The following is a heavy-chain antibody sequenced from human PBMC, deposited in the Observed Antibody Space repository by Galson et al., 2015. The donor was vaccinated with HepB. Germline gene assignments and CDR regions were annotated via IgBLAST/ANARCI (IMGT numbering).Heavy chain of an antibody. Sequence: SVKVSCKASGHTFTSYDINWVRQATGQGLEWMGWMNPNSGNTGYAQKFQGRVTMTRNTSISTAYMELSSLRSEDTAVYYCARGLVRITIFGVARQGMDVWGQGTTVTVSS. D-gene: IGHD3-3*01. V-gene: IGHV1-8*01. CDR3: ARGLVRITIFGVARQGMDV. J-gene: IGHJ6*02. CDR1: GHTFTSYD. CDR2: MNPNSGNT.